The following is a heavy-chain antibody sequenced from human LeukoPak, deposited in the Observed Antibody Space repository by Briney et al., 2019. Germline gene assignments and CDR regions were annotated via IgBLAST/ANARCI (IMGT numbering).Heavy chain of an antibody. CDR1: GFTVSSNY. CDR2: IYSGGST. Sequence: GGSLRLSCAASGFTVSSNYMSWVRQAPGKGLEWVSVIYSGGSTYYADSVKGRFTISRHNSKNTLYLQMNSRSAEETAGYYCASAYYGSGRNVYYYYGMDVWGEGRTVTASS. J-gene: IGHJ6*04. CDR3: ASAYYGSGRNVYYYYGMDV. V-gene: IGHV3-53*04. D-gene: IGHD3-10*01.